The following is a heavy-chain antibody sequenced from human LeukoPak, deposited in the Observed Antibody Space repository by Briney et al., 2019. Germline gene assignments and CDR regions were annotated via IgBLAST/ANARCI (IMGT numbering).Heavy chain of an antibody. D-gene: IGHD3-3*01. CDR2: ISDSGTT. CDR1: GGSFSGYY. V-gene: IGHV4-59*01. CDR3: ARDRSPGWVTTFEY. Sequence: PSETLSLTCAVYGGSFSGYYWSWIRQPPGKGLEWIGYISDSGTTSYNPSLKSRVTISVDTSKNQFSLKLNSVTAADTAVYYCARDRSPGWVTTFEYWGQGILVSVSS. J-gene: IGHJ4*02.